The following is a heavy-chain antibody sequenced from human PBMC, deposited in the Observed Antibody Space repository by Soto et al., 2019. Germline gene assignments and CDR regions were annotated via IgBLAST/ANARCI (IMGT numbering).Heavy chain of an antibody. D-gene: IGHD3-3*01. V-gene: IGHV4-30-2*01. J-gene: IGHJ4*02. CDR3: ARVRGY. CDR2: MYHSGST. Sequence: SETLSLTCAVSGGSISSGGYSWSWTRQPPGKGLEWIGYMYHSGSTYYNPSLKSRVTISIDRSKNQFSLKLSSVTAADTAVYYGARVRGYWGQGILVNVSS. CDR1: GGSISSGGYS.